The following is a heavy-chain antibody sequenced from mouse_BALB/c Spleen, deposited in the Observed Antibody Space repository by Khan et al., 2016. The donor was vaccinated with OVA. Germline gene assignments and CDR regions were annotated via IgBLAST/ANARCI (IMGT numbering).Heavy chain of an antibody. V-gene: IGHV5-4*02. J-gene: IGHJ3*01. CDR2: ISDTSSYI. Sequence: EVELVESGGGLVKPGGSLKLSCAASGFNFSDYYMYWVRQTPDERLEWVATISDTSSYIYYPANLKGRFTISRDNARNNLYLQMSSLKSGDSAMXYCIRGYYGDPFAYWGHGTLVTVSA. CDR3: IRGYYGDPFAY. CDR1: GFNFSDYY. D-gene: IGHD2-13*01.